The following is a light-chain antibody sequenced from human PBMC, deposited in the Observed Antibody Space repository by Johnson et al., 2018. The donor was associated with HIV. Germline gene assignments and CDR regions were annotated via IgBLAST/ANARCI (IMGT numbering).Light chain of an antibody. CDR3: GTWDSSLSAYV. CDR2: DNN. CDR1: SSNIGNNY. Sequence: QSVLTQPPSMSAAPGQKVTISCSGSSSNIGNNYVSWYQQLPGTAPKLLIFDNNKRPSGIPDRFSASKSGTSATLGITGLQTGDEAVYCCGTWDSSLSAYVFGTGTKVTVL. V-gene: IGLV1-51*01. J-gene: IGLJ1*01.